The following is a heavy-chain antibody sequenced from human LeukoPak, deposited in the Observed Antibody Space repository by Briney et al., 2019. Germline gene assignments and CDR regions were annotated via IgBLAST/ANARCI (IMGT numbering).Heavy chain of an antibody. CDR3: ARGFRTAAFDI. Sequence: GGSLRLSCAASGFTFSSYAMHWVRQAPGKGLEWVAVISYDGSNKYYADSVKGRFTISRDNSKNTLYLQMNSLRAEDTAVYYCARGFRTAAFDIWGQGTMVTVSS. D-gene: IGHD2-21*01. CDR2: ISYDGSNK. V-gene: IGHV3-30-3*01. CDR1: GFTFSSYA. J-gene: IGHJ3*02.